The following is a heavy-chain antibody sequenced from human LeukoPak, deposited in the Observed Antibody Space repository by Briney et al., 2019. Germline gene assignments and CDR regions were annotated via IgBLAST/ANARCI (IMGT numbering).Heavy chain of an antibody. J-gene: IGHJ4*02. Sequence: GGSLRLSCAASGFTFSSYAMSWVRQAPGKGLEWVSAISGSGGSTYYADSVKGRFTISRDNSKNTLYLQMNILRAEDPAVYYCAKFDVGGWSDYWGEGNLVTVSS. CDR1: GFTFSSYA. CDR3: AKFDVGGWSDY. CDR2: ISGSGGST. V-gene: IGHV3-23*01. D-gene: IGHD1-26*01.